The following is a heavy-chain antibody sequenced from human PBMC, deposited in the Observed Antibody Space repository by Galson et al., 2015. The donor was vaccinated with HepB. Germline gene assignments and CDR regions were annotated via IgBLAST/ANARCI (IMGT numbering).Heavy chain of an antibody. J-gene: IGHJ5*02. CDR1: GFTVSSNY. D-gene: IGHD3-10*01. CDR3: ARAAGWFDP. Sequence: LRLSCAASGFTVSSNYMTWVRQAPGKGLEWVSYISNDGNTIKYADSVKGRFTISRDNKKNSVSLQMNSLRVEDTAIYYCARAAGWFDPWGQGTLVTVSS. V-gene: IGHV3-11*01. CDR2: ISNDGNTI.